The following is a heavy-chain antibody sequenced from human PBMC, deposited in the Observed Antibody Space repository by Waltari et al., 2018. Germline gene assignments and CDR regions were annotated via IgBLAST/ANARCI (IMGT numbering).Heavy chain of an antibody. V-gene: IGHV4-34*01. J-gene: IGHJ3*01. CDR3: ARAPSFHYGVFSVPLTLDY. CDR1: GESFSDHF. CDR2: MNHKGSG. Sequence: QVQLNQWGAGVLKPSETLSLTCAVYGESFSDHFWTWIRQPPGKGLEWIGQMNHKGSGTYNPALKNRVTISVDTAKNQFSLMMASLTAAETAVYYCARAPSFHYGVFSVPLTLDYWSQGTMVFVSS. D-gene: IGHD4-17*01.